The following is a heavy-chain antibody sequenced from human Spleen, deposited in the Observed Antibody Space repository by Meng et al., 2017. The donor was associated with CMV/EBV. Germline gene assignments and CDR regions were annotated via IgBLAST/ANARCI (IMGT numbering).Heavy chain of an antibody. CDR2: IAYDASST. Sequence: QVQLVESGGGVVQPGTSLRLSCAASGFTFSGHGMHWVRQAPGKGLEWVANIAYDASSTSYADSVKGRFTISRDNSKNTLYLQMNSLRAEDTAVYYCARPPGQWWGQGTLVTVSS. CDR3: ARPPGQW. CDR1: GFTFSGHG. J-gene: IGHJ4*02. D-gene: IGHD6-19*01. V-gene: IGHV3-30*03.